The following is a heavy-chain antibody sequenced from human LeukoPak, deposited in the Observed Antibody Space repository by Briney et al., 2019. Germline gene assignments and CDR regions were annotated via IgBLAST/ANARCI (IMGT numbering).Heavy chain of an antibody. J-gene: IGHJ4*02. CDR2: ISGSGGTT. Sequence: GGSLRLSCAASGFTFSNYAMSWVRQAPGKGLEWVSAISGSGGTTYYADSDSVKGRFTISRDNSKNTVYLQMNSLGVEDTAVYYCAKAQRQWLGDYWGQGTLVTVSS. CDR3: AKAQRQWLGDY. CDR1: GFTFSNYA. V-gene: IGHV3-23*01. D-gene: IGHD6-19*01.